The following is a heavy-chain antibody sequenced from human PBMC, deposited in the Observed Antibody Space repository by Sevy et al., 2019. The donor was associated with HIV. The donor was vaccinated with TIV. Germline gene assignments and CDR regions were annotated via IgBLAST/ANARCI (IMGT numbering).Heavy chain of an antibody. D-gene: IGHD3-22*01. V-gene: IGHV1-18*04. CDR1: GFTFANYG. J-gene: IGHJ4*02. CDR2: IIVDNGNI. CDR3: ARRNSDNSGHYFDY. Sequence: ASVKVSCKASGFTFANYGFSWVRQAPGQRLEWMGWIIVDNGNINFAQKFQGRVTMTTDTSTTTAYMDLRSLRSDDTAVYYCARRNSDNSGHYFDYWGQGTLVTVSS.